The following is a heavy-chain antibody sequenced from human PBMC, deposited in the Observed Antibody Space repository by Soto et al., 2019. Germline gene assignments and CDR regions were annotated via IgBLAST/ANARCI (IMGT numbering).Heavy chain of an antibody. Sequence: QLQLQESGPGLVKPSETLSLTCTVSGGSISNSRYYWGWIRQPPGKGLEWIGSIYYTGSTYYNPSLKSRVPISVARSMNRFSLEPSSVTVADTAVYYCARRSDRSTTWWFDPWGQVTLVAGSS. CDR2: IYYTGST. CDR1: GGSISNSRYY. V-gene: IGHV4-39*01. J-gene: IGHJ5*02. CDR3: ARRSDRSTTWWFDP. D-gene: IGHD3-16*02.